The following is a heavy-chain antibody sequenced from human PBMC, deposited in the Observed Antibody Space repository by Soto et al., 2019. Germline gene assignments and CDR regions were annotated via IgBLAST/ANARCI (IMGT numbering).Heavy chain of an antibody. J-gene: IGHJ6*02. CDR3: ARDGGIVAQNYYYGMDV. D-gene: IGHD3-22*01. CDR2: IYYSGST. V-gene: IGHV4-31*03. CDR1: GGSISSGGYY. Sequence: QVQLQESGPGLVKPSQTLSLTCTVSGGSISSGGYYWSWIRQHPGKGLEWIGYIYYSGSTYYNPSLKSRVTISVDTSKNQFSLKLSSVTAADTAVYYCARDGGIVAQNYYYGMDVWGQGTTVTVSS.